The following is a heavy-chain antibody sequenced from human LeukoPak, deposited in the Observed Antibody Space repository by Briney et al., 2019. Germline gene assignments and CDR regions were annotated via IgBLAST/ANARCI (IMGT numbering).Heavy chain of an antibody. V-gene: IGHV3-30*18. D-gene: IGHD3-22*01. Sequence: GGSLRLSCAASGFTFSSYGMHWVRQAPGKALEWVAVISYDGSNKYYADSVKGRFTISRDNSKNTLYLQMNSLRAEDTAVYYCGKDGLYYYDSSGYYLGYFDYWGQGTLVTVSS. CDR2: ISYDGSNK. CDR1: GFTFSSYG. CDR3: GKDGLYYYDSSGYYLGYFDY. J-gene: IGHJ4*02.